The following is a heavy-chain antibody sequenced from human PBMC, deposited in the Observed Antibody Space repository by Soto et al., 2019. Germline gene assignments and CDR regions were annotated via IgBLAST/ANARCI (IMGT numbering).Heavy chain of an antibody. CDR1: GGSILNGGHY. V-gene: IGHV4-31*03. J-gene: IGHJ4*02. Sequence: TPSLTCTVSGGSILNGGHYWTWIRQHPGKGLEWIGKIFFSGNTHYNPALKSRLTFSVDTAKNQFSLRLTSVTAADTATYFCVRDNSAGMIDYPCPAPLLTLSS. CDR2: IFFSGNT. CDR3: VRDNSAGMIDY. D-gene: IGHD6-13*01.